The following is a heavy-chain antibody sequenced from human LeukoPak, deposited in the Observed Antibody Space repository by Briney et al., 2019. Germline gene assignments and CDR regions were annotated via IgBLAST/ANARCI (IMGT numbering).Heavy chain of an antibody. J-gene: IGHJ4*02. CDR1: GGSISSYY. Sequence: PSETLSLTCTVSGGSISSYYWSWIRQPPGNGLEWIGYIYYSGSTNYNPSLKSRVTISVDTSKNQFSLKLSSVTAADTAVYYCARDRGGYSDYWGQGTLVTVSS. D-gene: IGHD5-12*01. V-gene: IGHV4-59*01. CDR2: IYYSGST. CDR3: ARDRGGYSDY.